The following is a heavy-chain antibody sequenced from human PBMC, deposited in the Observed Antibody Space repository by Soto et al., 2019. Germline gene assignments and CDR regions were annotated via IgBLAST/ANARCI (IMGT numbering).Heavy chain of an antibody. J-gene: IGHJ6*02. Sequence: GSVEVSCKASGYTFTSYRISWVRQAPGQGLEWMGWISAYNGNTNYAQKLQGRVTMTTDTSTSTAYMELRSLRSDDTAVYYCARTRGVMYYDFWSGRPYYGMDVWGQGTTVTVSS. V-gene: IGHV1-18*04. D-gene: IGHD3-3*01. CDR1: GYTFTSYR. CDR2: ISAYNGNT. CDR3: ARTRGVMYYDFWSGRPYYGMDV.